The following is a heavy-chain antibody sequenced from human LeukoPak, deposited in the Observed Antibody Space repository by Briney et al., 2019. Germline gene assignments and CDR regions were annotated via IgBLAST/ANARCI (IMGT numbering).Heavy chain of an antibody. J-gene: IGHJ4*02. CDR2: IYTSGRT. Sequence: SETLSLTCTVSGGSINSNYWSWIRQPAGKGLEWIGRIYTSGRTNYNPSLKSRVTMSVDTSKNQFSLKLSSVTAADTAVYYCAREKDFSLWDAAVDYWGQGTLVTVSS. V-gene: IGHV4-4*07. CDR3: AREKDFSLWDAAVDY. D-gene: IGHD3-3*01. CDR1: GGSINSNY.